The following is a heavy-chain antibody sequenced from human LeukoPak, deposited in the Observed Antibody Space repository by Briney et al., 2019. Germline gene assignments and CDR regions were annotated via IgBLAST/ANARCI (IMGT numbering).Heavy chain of an antibody. Sequence: GGSLRLSCAASGFTFSSYSMNWVRQAPGKGLEWVSYISSSSSTIYYADSVKGRFTISRDNAKNSLYLQMNSLRAEDTAVYYCARVQWLVPDDYWGQGTLVTVSS. CDR1: GFTFSSYS. J-gene: IGHJ4*02. V-gene: IGHV3-48*01. D-gene: IGHD6-19*01. CDR2: ISSSSSTI. CDR3: ARVQWLVPDDY.